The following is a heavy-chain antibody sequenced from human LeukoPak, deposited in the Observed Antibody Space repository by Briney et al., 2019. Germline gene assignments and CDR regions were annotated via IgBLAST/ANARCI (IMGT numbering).Heavy chain of an antibody. J-gene: IGHJ4*02. CDR1: GFTFSTYT. CDR3: ARAGRSVTDYVISYYFDY. CDR2: ISSRSSYI. Sequence: PGGSLRLSCAASGFTFSTYTMNWVRQAPGKGLEWVSSISSRSSYIYYADSVKGRFTISRDNAKNSLYLQMNSLRAEDTALYYCARAGRSVTDYVISYYFDYWGQGTLVTVSS. V-gene: IGHV3-21*04. D-gene: IGHD4-17*01.